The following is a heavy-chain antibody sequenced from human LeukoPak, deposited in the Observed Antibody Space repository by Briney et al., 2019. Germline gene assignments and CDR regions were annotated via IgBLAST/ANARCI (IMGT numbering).Heavy chain of an antibody. Sequence: SETLSLTCAVYGGSFSGYYWSWIRQPPGKGLGWIGEINHSGSTNYNPSLKSRVTISVDTSKNQFSLKLSSVTAADTAVYYCARAVRHVVPAGDYYFDYWGQGTLVTVSS. D-gene: IGHD2-2*01. V-gene: IGHV4-34*01. CDR3: ARAVRHVVPAGDYYFDY. CDR2: INHSGST. J-gene: IGHJ4*02. CDR1: GGSFSGYY.